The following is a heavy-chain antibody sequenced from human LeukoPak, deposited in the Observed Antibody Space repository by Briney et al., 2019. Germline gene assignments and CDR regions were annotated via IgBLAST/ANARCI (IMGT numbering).Heavy chain of an antibody. CDR1: GFTFSSYA. D-gene: IGHD3-10*01. J-gene: IGHJ4*02. CDR2: ISGSGGST. Sequence: GGSLRLSCAASGFTFSSYAMSWVRQAPGKGLEWVSAISGSGGSTYYADSVKGRFTISRDNSKNTLYLQMNSLRAEDTAVYYCAKDFLYYYGSGSYYLDYWGQGTLVTVSS. CDR3: AKDFLYYYGSGSYYLDY. V-gene: IGHV3-23*01.